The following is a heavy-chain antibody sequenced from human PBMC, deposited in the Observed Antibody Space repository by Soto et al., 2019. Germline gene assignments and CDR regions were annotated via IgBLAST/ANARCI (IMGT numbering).Heavy chain of an antibody. V-gene: IGHV1-18*01. J-gene: IGHJ6*02. Sequence: QVQLVQSGAEVKKPGASVKVSCKASGYTFNSYGISWVRQAPGQGLEWMGWISAYNGNTNYAQKHQGRVTMTTDTSTSTAYMELRSLRSDDTAVYYCARLDWFGELSYGMDVWGQGTTVTVSS. CDR3: ARLDWFGELSYGMDV. CDR2: ISAYNGNT. D-gene: IGHD3-10*01. CDR1: GYTFNSYG.